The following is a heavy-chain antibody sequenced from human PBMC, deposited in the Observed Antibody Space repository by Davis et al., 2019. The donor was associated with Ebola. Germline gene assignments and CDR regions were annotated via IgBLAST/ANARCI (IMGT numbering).Heavy chain of an antibody. D-gene: IGHD3-22*01. V-gene: IGHV2-26*01. CDR1: GFSPSNARMG. CDR2: IFPYYEK. CDR3: ARTTRTYYYDSSGYYYLNYYYCGMDV. J-gene: IGHJ6*02. Sequence: SGPTLVTPTDTLTLTFTVSGFSPSNARMGVSWIRQRPGKPLEWIAYIFPYYEKSYSTSLKSRLTISKDTSKRQVVLTMTNMYPVDTATYYCARTTRTYYYDSSGYYYLNYYYCGMDVWGQGTTVTVSS.